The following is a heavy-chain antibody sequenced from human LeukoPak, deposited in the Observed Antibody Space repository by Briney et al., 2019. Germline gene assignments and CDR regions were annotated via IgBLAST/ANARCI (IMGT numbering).Heavy chain of an antibody. CDR3: ARDLSSSGYYYPDAFDI. D-gene: IGHD3-22*01. J-gene: IGHJ3*02. V-gene: IGHV4-34*01. CDR1: GGSFSGYY. CDR2: INHSGST. Sequence: TSETLSLTCAVYGGSFSGYYWSWIRQPPGKGLEWIGEINHSGSTNYNPSLKSRVTMSVDTSKNQFSLKLSSVTAADTAVYYCARDLSSSGYYYPDAFDIWGQGTMVTVSS.